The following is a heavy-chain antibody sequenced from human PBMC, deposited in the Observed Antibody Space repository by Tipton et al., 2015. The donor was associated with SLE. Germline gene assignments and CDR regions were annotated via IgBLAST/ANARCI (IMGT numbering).Heavy chain of an antibody. CDR2: IKSKADGGTI. V-gene: IGHV3-15*01. Sequence: SLRLSCTVSGFTFTNAWMSWVRQAPGKGLEWVGRIKSKADGGTIDYVAPVKGRFTMSRDDSKNTLYLQMNSLKTEDTAVYYCIPRGDSGYWGQGTLVTVSS. CDR1: GFTFTNAW. D-gene: IGHD5-12*01. J-gene: IGHJ4*02. CDR3: IPRGDSGY.